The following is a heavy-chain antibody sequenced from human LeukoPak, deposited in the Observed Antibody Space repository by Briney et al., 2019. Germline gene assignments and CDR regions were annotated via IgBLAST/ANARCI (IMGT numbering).Heavy chain of an antibody. J-gene: IGHJ5*02. Sequence: ASVKVSCKASGYTFTSYYMHWVRQAPGQGLEWMGWINPNTGGINYAQKFQGRVTMTRDTSISAAYMELSRLRSDDTAVYYCAKDRGEVPARGWFDPWGQGTLVTVSS. V-gene: IGHV1-2*02. D-gene: IGHD2-2*01. CDR2: INPNTGGI. CDR1: GYTFTSYY. CDR3: AKDRGEVPARGWFDP.